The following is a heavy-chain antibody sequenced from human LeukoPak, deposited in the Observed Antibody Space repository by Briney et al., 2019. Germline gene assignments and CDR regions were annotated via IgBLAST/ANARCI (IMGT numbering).Heavy chain of an antibody. CDR3: ARGLGDFDGDGHTNPFDY. CDR1: GYTFIAYY. Sequence: GASVKVSCKASGYTFIAYYMHWVRQAPGQRPEWVGWINPNSAGTNYAQKFQGRVTVTRDTSISTTFMELSGLRSDDAAVYYCARGLGDFDGDGHTNPFDYWGQGTLVTVSS. CDR2: INPNSAGT. V-gene: IGHV1-2*02. J-gene: IGHJ4*02. D-gene: IGHD2-21*01.